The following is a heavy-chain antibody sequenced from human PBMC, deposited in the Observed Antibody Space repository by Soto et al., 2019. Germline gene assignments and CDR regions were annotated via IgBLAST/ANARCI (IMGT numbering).Heavy chain of an antibody. V-gene: IGHV3-74*01. Sequence: GGSLRLSCAASGDTFTNYWLHWVRQAPGKGLVWVSRINSDGSSTTYADSVKGRFTISSDNAKNTLYLQMNSLRAEDTAVYFCSRGGGGLPIDYWGQGTLVTVSS. CDR1: GDTFTNYW. J-gene: IGHJ4*02. D-gene: IGHD3-16*01. CDR3: SRGGGGLPIDY. CDR2: INSDGSST.